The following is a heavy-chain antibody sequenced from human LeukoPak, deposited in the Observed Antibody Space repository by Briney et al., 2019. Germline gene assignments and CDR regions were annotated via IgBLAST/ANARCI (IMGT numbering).Heavy chain of an antibody. V-gene: IGHV1-18*01. CDR3: ARSEELVSGYYPAADDY. CDR1: GYTFTSYG. CDR2: ISAYNGNT. D-gene: IGHD3-3*01. Sequence: GASVKVSCKASGYTFTSYGISWVRQAPGQGLEWMGWISAYNGNTNYAQKLQGRVTMTTDTSTSTAYMELRSLRSDDTAVYYCARSEELVSGYYPAADDYWGQGTLVTVSS. J-gene: IGHJ4*02.